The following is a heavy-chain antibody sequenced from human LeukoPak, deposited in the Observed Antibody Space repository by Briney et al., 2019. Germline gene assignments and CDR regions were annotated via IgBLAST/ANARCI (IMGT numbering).Heavy chain of an antibody. D-gene: IGHD2-15*01. V-gene: IGHV1-8*03. CDR1: GYTFTSYD. CDR2: MNPNSGNT. CDR3: AKDPVQVVVAATYFDY. J-gene: IGHJ4*02. Sequence: ASVKVSCKAPGYTFTSYDINWVRQATGQGLEWMGWMNPNSGNTGYAQKFQGRVTITRNTSISTAYMELSSLRSEDTAVYYCAKDPVQVVVAATYFDYWGQGTLVTVSS.